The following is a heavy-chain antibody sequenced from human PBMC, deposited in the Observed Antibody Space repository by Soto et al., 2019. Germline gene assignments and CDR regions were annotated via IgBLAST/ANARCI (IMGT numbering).Heavy chain of an antibody. Sequence: QVQLVESGGGVVQPGRSLRLSCAASGFTFSSYAMHWVRQAPGKGLEWVAVISYDGSNKYYADSVKGRFTISRDNSKNTRYLQMNSLRAEDTAVYYCARGSTGDGSNWYFDLWGRGTLVTVSS. CDR2: ISYDGSNK. CDR1: GFTFSSYA. D-gene: IGHD7-27*01. CDR3: ARGSTGDGSNWYFDL. J-gene: IGHJ2*01. V-gene: IGHV3-30-3*01.